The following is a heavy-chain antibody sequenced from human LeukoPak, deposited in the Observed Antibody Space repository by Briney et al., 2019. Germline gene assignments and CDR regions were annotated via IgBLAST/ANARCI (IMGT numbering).Heavy chain of an antibody. Sequence: PGGSLRLSCAASGFTFSSYGMHWVRQAPGKGLEWVAVISYDGSNKYYADSVKGRFTISRDNSKNTLYLQMNSLRAEDTAVYYCAKEGLWFGELLYLRSAFDIWGQGTMVTVSS. D-gene: IGHD3-10*01. CDR3: AKEGLWFGELLYLRSAFDI. V-gene: IGHV3-30*18. J-gene: IGHJ3*02. CDR2: ISYDGSNK. CDR1: GFTFSSYG.